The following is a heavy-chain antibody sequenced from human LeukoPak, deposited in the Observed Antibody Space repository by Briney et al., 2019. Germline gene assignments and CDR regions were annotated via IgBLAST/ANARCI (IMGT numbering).Heavy chain of an antibody. V-gene: IGHV3-23*01. CDR1: GFTFNNYA. D-gene: IGHD1-1*01. J-gene: IGHJ4*02. CDR2: ISGSGGTT. Sequence: SGGSLRLSCAASGFTFNNYAMNWVRQAPGKGLEWVSVISGSGGTTYYADSVKGRFTISRDSSKNTVYLQMNSLRAEDTAVYYCVKGLVQTTMSYSVDYWGQGALITVSS. CDR3: VKGLVQTTMSYSVDY.